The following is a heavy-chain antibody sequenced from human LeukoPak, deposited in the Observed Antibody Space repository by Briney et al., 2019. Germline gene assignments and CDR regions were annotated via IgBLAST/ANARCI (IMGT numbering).Heavy chain of an antibody. V-gene: IGHV3-23*01. CDR3: AKNYDSGRGVPYGMDV. D-gene: IGHD3-10*01. Sequence: PGGSLRLSCAASGFTFSSYAMRWVRQAPGKGLEWVSAIGAGSGAITIYADSVKGRFIISRDNSKNTLYLQMNSPRGEDTAVYYCAKNYDSGRGVPYGMDVWGQGTTVTVSS. CDR1: GFTFSSYA. J-gene: IGHJ6*02. CDR2: IGAGSGAIT.